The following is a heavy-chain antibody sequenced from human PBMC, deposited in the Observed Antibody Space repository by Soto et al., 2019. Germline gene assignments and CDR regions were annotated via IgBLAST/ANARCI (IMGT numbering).Heavy chain of an antibody. J-gene: IGHJ6*02. V-gene: IGHV4-30-2*01. CDR3: ARGKVWDDILTGYYPYYYYYGMDV. D-gene: IGHD3-9*01. CDR1: GGSISSGGYS. CDR2: IQHGGST. Sequence: SETLSLTCAVSGGSISSGGYSWSWIRQPPGKGLEWIGYIQHGGSTYYNPSLKSRVTISVDRSKNQFSLQLNSVTPEDTAVYYCARGKVWDDILTGYYPYYYYYGMDVWGQGTTVTVSS.